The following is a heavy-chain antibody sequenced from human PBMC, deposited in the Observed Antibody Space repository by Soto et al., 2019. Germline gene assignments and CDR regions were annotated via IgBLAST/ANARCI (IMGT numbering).Heavy chain of an antibody. CDR3: ARDPSHGSGSYLDY. CDR1: GFTFNIYG. D-gene: IGHD3-10*01. J-gene: IGHJ4*02. CDR2: ISYDGSNQ. V-gene: IGHV3-30*03. Sequence: GGSLRLSCAASGFTFNIYGMHWVRQAPDKGLEWVALISYDGSNQYYADSVKGRFTISRDNSENTLYLQMSSLRAEDTAVYFCARDPSHGSGSYLDYWGQGALVTVSS.